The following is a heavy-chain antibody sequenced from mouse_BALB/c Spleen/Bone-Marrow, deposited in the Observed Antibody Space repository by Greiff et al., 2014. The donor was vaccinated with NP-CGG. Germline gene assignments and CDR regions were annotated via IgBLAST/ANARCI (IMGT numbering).Heavy chain of an antibody. CDR3: ARGNYGYGNYFDY. CDR1: GFTFSSYA. V-gene: IGHV5-9-1*01. CDR2: ISSGGSYT. Sequence: EVKLMESGGGLVKPGGSLKLSCAASGFTFSSYAMSWVRQTPEKRLEWVATISSGGSYTYYPDSVKGRFTIPRDNAKNTLYLQMSSLRSEDTAMYYCARGNYGYGNYFDYWGQGTTLTVSS. J-gene: IGHJ2*01. D-gene: IGHD1-2*01.